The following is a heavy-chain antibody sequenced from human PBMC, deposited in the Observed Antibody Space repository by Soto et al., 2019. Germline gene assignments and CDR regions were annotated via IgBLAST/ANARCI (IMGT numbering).Heavy chain of an antibody. CDR2: IYYSGST. CDR3: AREVPAAMTYYYYYGIDV. J-gene: IGHJ6*02. V-gene: IGHV4-30-4*01. D-gene: IGHD2-2*01. CDR1: GGSISSGDYY. Sequence: SETLSLTCTVSGGSISSGDYYWSWIRQPPGKGLEWIGYIYYSGSTYYNPSLKSRVTISVDTSTNQFSLKLSSVTAAGTAVYYCAREVPAAMTYYYYYGIDVWGQGTTVPFSS.